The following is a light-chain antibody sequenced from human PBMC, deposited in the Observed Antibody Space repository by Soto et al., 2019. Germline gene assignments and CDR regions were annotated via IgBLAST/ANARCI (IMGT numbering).Light chain of an antibody. CDR3: LQDHNYPRT. Sequence: AIQMTQSPSSLSASVGDRVTITCRASQDIRNELGWYQQKAGKAPKLLIYAASNLQNGVPPRFSGSGSGTDFTLTISSLQPEDFATYYCLQDHNYPRTFGPGTKLEIK. CDR2: AAS. J-gene: IGKJ2*01. CDR1: QDIRNE. V-gene: IGKV1-6*01.